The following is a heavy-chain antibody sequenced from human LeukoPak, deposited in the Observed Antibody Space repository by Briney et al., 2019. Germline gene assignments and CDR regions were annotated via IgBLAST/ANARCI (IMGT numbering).Heavy chain of an antibody. D-gene: IGHD3-22*01. V-gene: IGHV4-4*07. J-gene: IGHJ4*02. CDR1: GGSISSYY. Sequence: SETLSLTCTVSGGSISSYYWSWIRQPAGKGLEWIGRIYTSGSTNYNPSLKSRVTISVDTSKNQFSLKLSSVTAADTAVYYCARVTYYYDSSGYLTDWGQGTLVTVSS. CDR2: IYTSGST. CDR3: ARVTYYYDSSGYLTD.